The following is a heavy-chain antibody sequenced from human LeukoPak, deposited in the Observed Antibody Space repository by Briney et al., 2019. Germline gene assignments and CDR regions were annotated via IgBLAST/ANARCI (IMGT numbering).Heavy chain of an antibody. CDR2: ISYDGSTQ. CDR1: GFTFSTYA. Sequence: PGRPLRLSCTASGFTFSTYAMHWVRQAPVKGLEWVAVISYDGSTQYYADSVKGRFTISRDNSKNTLDLQMNSLRTDDTAVYYCARGDKAVAFDWFDPWGQGTLVSVSS. J-gene: IGHJ5*02. V-gene: IGHV3-30-3*01. D-gene: IGHD6-19*01. CDR3: ARGDKAVAFDWFDP.